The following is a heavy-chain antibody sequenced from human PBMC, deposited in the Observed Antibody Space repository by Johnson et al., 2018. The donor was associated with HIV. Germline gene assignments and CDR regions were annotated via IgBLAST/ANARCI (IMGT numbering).Heavy chain of an antibody. D-gene: IGHD3-10*01. J-gene: IGHJ3*02. CDR2: IYSGGST. Sequence: VQLVESGGGLVQPGGSLRLSCAASGFTVSSNYMSWVRQAPGKGLEWVSVIYSGGSTYYADSVKGRFTISRDNSKNTLYLQMNSLRAEDTAVYYCARDASYSGSANDAFDIWCQGTMVTVSS. CDR1: GFTVSSNY. V-gene: IGHV3-66*01. CDR3: ARDASYSGSANDAFDI.